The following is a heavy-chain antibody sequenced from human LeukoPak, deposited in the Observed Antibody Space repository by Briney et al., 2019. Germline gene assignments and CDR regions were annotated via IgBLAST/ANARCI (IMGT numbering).Heavy chain of an antibody. V-gene: IGHV4-39*07. J-gene: IGHJ4*02. Sequence: PSETLSLTCTVSGGSISSRSYFWGWIRQPPGKGLEWIGSIYYKGNTYFNPSLKSRVTISEDTSKNRFSLKLSSVTAADTAVYYCARDKSADYWGQGTLITVSS. CDR1: GGSISSRSYF. CDR2: IYYKGNT. CDR3: ARDKSADY.